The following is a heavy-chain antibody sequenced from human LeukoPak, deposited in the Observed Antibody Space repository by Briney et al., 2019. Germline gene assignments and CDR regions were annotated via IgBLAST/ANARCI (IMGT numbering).Heavy chain of an antibody. CDR1: GGALSSYY. J-gene: IGHJ4*02. V-gene: IGHV4-59*01. D-gene: IGHD3-10*01. CDR2: IYYSGST. Sequence: SETLSLTCTVSGGALSSYYWSWIRQPPGKGLEGIGYIYYSGSTNYNPSLKSRVTISVDTSKNQFSLKLSSVTAADTAVYYCARDQGYYGSGSVFDYWGQGTLVTVSS. CDR3: ARDQGYYGSGSVFDY.